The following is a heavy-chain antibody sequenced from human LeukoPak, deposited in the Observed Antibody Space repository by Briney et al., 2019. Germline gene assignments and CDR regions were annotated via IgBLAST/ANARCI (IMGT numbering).Heavy chain of an antibody. D-gene: IGHD3-10*01. Sequence: GASVKGSCKASGYTFTSYYMHWVRQAPGQGLEWMGIINPSGGSTSYAQKFQGRVTMTRDTSTSTVYMGLSSLRSEDTAVYYCARSMGGSGSAPDYYGGDVWGKGTTVTVSS. CDR3: ARSMGGSGSAPDYYGGDV. V-gene: IGHV1-46*01. J-gene: IGHJ6*04. CDR2: INPSGGST. CDR1: GYTFTSYY.